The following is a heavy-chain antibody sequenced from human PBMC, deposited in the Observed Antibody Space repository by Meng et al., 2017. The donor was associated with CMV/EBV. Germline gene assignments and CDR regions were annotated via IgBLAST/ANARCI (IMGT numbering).Heavy chain of an antibody. V-gene: IGHV3-30-3*01. J-gene: IGHJ4*02. CDR1: GFTFSNYP. CDR3: ANPFTLNS. CDR2: ISFDGSTR. Sequence: GESLKISCAASGFTFSNYPFHWVRQAPGKGLEWVAVISFDGSTRHYTDSVRGRCTVSRDNSKSLLYLQMNGLTPDDAGVYFCANPFTLNSWGQGTLVTVSS. D-gene: IGHD2/OR15-2a*01.